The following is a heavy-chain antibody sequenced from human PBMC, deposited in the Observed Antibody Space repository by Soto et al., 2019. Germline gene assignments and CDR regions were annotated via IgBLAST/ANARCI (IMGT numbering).Heavy chain of an antibody. D-gene: IGHD6-13*01. V-gene: IGHV3-9*01. CDR2: ISWNSGSI. Sequence: ESGGGLVQPGRSLRLSCAASGFTFDDYAMHWVRQAPGKGLEWVSGISWNSGSIGYADSVKGRFTISRDNAKNSLYLQMNSLRAEDTALYYCAKDLIAAAGLNAFDIWGQGTMVTVSS. J-gene: IGHJ3*02. CDR3: AKDLIAAAGLNAFDI. CDR1: GFTFDDYA.